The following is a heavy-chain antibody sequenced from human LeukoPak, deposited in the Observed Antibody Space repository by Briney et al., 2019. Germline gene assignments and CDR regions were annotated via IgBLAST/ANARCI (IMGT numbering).Heavy chain of an antibody. CDR2: IIPIFGTA. V-gene: IGHV1-69*05. CDR1: GGTFSSYA. D-gene: IGHD3-3*01. J-gene: IGHJ4*02. CDR3: ARAGRKYYDFWSGYWDHDY. Sequence: SVKVSCKASGGTFSSYAISWVRQAPGQGLEWMGGIIPIFGTANYAQKFQGRVTITTDESTSTAYMELSSLRSEDTAVYYCARAGRKYYDFWSGYWDHDYWGQGTLVTVSS.